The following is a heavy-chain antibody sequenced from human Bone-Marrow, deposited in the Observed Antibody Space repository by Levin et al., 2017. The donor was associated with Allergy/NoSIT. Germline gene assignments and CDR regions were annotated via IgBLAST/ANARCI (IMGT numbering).Heavy chain of an antibody. J-gene: IGHJ6*03. CDR3: ARLGLTFPVLPENYMDG. CDR2: IDPSDSYT. CDR1: GYSFTSYW. V-gene: IGHV5-10-1*01. Sequence: GGSLRLSCKGSGYSFTSYWISWVRQMPGGGLEWMGRIDPSDSYTNYSPSFQGHFTISADKSISTAYLQWSSLKASDTAMYYCARLGLTFPVLPENYMDGWGKGTTVTVSS. D-gene: IGHD4/OR15-4a*01.